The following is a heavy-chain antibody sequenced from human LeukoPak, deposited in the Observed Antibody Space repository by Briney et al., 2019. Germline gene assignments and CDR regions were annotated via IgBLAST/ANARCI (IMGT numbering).Heavy chain of an antibody. Sequence: GGSLRLSCAASGFTFDDYVMNWVRQAPGKGLEWVSGISWNSGTIGYADSVKGRFTISRDNAKNSIYLQMNSLRAEDTALYYCVKGAAYHLGDAFDIWGQGTMVTVSS. V-gene: IGHV3-9*01. J-gene: IGHJ3*02. CDR1: GFTFDDYV. D-gene: IGHD2-15*01. CDR2: ISWNSGTI. CDR3: VKGAAYHLGDAFDI.